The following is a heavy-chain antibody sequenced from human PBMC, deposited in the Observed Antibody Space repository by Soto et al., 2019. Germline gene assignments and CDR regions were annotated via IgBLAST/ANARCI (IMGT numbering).Heavy chain of an antibody. J-gene: IGHJ4*02. CDR1: GGSISSGGYF. Sequence: SETLSLTCTVSGGSISSGGYFWNWIRQHPGKGLEWIGYIYYSGGTYYNPSLKSRVTISVDTSKNQFSLKLSSVTAADTAVYYCARDKITGLFDYWGQGTLVTVSS. V-gene: IGHV4-31*03. D-gene: IGHD2-8*02. CDR3: ARDKITGLFDY. CDR2: IYYSGGT.